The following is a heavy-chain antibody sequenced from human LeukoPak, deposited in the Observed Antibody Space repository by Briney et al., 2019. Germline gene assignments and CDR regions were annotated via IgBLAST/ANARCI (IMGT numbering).Heavy chain of an antibody. V-gene: IGHV3-48*03. J-gene: IGHJ4*02. Sequence: RGSLRLSCTASGFTFSSYEMTWVRQAPGKGLEWISYISSSGSAIYYADSVKGRFTISRDNAKNSLYLQMNSLRAEDTAVYYCARDYNFDSWGQGTLVTVSS. CDR1: GFTFSSYE. CDR3: ARDYNFDS. CDR2: ISSSGSAI.